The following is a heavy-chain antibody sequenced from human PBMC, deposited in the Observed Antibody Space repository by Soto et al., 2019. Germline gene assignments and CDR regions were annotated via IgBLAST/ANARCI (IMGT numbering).Heavy chain of an antibody. CDR1: GYSFTSYW. Sequence: EVQLVQSGAEVKKPGESLKISCKGSGYSFTSYWIGWVRQMPGKGLEWMGIIYPGDSDTRYSPSFQGQVTISADKSISTAYLQWSSLKASDTAMYYCARHSPYRYCSGGSCYDGWFDPWGQGTLVTVSS. CDR2: IYPGDSDT. V-gene: IGHV5-51*01. D-gene: IGHD2-15*01. CDR3: ARHSPYRYCSGGSCYDGWFDP. J-gene: IGHJ5*02.